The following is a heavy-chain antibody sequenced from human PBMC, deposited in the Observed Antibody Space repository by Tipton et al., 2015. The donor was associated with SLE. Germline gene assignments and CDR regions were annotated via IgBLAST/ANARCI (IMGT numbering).Heavy chain of an antibody. V-gene: IGHV4-39*07. CDR1: GGSISSSGYY. CDR3: ARVTGHNSGRYGWVDY. D-gene: IGHD6-19*01. J-gene: IGHJ4*02. CDR2: IHYSGST. Sequence: TLSLTCTVSGGSISSSGYYWGWIRQPPGKGLEWIGNIHYSGSTYCNPSLKSRVTISVDTSKNQFSLKLTSVTAADTAVYYCARVTGHNSGRYGWVDYWGQGTLVTVSS.